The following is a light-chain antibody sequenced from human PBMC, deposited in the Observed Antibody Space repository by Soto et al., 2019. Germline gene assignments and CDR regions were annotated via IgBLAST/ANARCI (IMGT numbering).Light chain of an antibody. V-gene: IGLV2-14*03. CDR1: TSDIGAYNY. CDR3: SSYTSTNTVA. J-gene: IGLJ2*01. Sequence: QSALAQPASVSGSPGQSITIPCTGTTSDIGAYNYVSWYQQHTDKAPKLRIYYVTYRPSGVSSRFSGSKSGNTASLTISGLQAEYEADYFCSSYTSTNTVAFGGGTKVTVL. CDR2: YVT.